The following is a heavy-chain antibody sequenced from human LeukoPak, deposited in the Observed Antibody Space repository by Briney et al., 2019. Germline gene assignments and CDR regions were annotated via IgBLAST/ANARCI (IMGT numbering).Heavy chain of an antibody. CDR2: ISYDGSNK. Sequence: GGSLRLSCAASGFTFSSYGMPWVRQAPGKGREWLAVISYDGSNKYYADSVKGRFTISRDNSKNTLYLQMNSLRAEDTAVYYCAKDRVGALVNYYFDYWGQGTLVPVSS. CDR3: AKDRVGALVNYYFDY. J-gene: IGHJ4*02. CDR1: GFTFSSYG. V-gene: IGHV3-30*18. D-gene: IGHD1-26*01.